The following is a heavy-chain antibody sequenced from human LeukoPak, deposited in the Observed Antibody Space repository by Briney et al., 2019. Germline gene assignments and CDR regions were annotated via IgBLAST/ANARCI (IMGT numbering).Heavy chain of an antibody. Sequence: ASVKVSCNASGYTFTSYYMHWVRPAPGQGLEWMGIINPSGGSTSYAQKFQGRVTMTRDTSTSTVYMELSSLRSEDTAVYYCARGTVTGGMLWFGELLSKVFDYWGQGTLVTVSS. CDR3: ARGTVTGGMLWFGELLSKVFDY. CDR1: GYTFTSYY. J-gene: IGHJ4*02. D-gene: IGHD3-10*01. CDR2: INPSGGST. V-gene: IGHV1-46*01.